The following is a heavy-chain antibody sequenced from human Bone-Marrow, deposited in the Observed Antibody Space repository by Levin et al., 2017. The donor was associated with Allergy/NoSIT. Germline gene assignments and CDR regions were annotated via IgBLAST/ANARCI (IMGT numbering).Heavy chain of an antibody. CDR2: IYYSGGA. D-gene: IGHD3-10*01. CDR1: GGSMRSIY. J-gene: IGHJ6*02. Sequence: SETLSLTCTVSGGSMRSIYWTWIRQPPGKGLEWIGNIYYSGGANYNPSLRGRVTFSLDASESQFSLRLTSLTSADTALYYCARDRDFYSASGSRDSGMDVWGQGTSVTVSS. V-gene: IGHV4-59*01. CDR3: ARDRDFYSASGSRDSGMDV.